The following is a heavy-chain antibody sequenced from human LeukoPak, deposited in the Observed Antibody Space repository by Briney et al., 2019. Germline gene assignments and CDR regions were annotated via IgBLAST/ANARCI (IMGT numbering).Heavy chain of an antibody. V-gene: IGHV4-4*07. J-gene: IGHJ6*03. Sequence: PSETLSLTCTVSGGSISISYGSWIRQPAGKGLEGIGRIYTSGSTNYNPSLKSRVNISVDTYQNQFSLKLSSVTAADTAVYYCARVSIGYSSSSGQGYYYYYLDVWGKGTTVTVSS. D-gene: IGHD6-6*01. CDR3: ARVSIGYSSSSGQGYYYYYLDV. CDR1: GGSISISY. CDR2: IYTSGST.